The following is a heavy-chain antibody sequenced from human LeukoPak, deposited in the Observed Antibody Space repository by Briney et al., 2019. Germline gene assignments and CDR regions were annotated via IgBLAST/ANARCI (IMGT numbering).Heavy chain of an antibody. CDR3: ARASYPVVVVAAPYWHFDL. CDR2: MNPNSGNT. CDR1: GYTFTSYD. D-gene: IGHD2-15*01. J-gene: IGHJ2*01. V-gene: IGHV1-8*01. Sequence: ASVKVSCKASGYTFTSYDINWVRQATGQGLEWMGWMNPNSGNTGYAQKFQGRVTMTRNTSISTAYMELSRLRSEDTAVYYCARASYPVVVVAAPYWHFDLWGRGTLVTVSS.